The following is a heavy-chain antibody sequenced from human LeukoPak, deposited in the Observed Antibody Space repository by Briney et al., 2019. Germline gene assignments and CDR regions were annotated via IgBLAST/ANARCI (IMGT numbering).Heavy chain of an antibody. J-gene: IGHJ3*02. CDR2: IHYSGST. V-gene: IGHV4-59*08. CDR3: ARHFVLGRYYDILTGYWNAFDI. Sequence: SETLSLTCTVSGGSISSYYWSWIRQPPGKGLEWIGYIHYSGSTNYNPSLKSRVTISVDTSKNQFSLKLSSVTAADTAVYYCARHFVLGRYYDILTGYWNAFDIWGQGTMVTVSS. D-gene: IGHD3-9*01. CDR1: GGSISSYY.